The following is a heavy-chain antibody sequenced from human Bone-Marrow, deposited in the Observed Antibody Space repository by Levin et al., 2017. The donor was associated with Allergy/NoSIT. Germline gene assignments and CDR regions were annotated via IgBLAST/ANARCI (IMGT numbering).Heavy chain of an antibody. CDR1: GFSFSNYA. Sequence: GESLKISCAASGFSFSNYAMHWVRQAPGKGLEWVTIITYEGKDKFYADSVKGRFTVSRDNSKDRLYLEIDSLRLEDTAVYHCARTLYDSTGYYYAFDYWGPGTLVTVSS. CDR3: ARTLYDSTGYYYAFDY. V-gene: IGHV3-30*04. J-gene: IGHJ4*02. D-gene: IGHD3-22*01. CDR2: ITYEGKDK.